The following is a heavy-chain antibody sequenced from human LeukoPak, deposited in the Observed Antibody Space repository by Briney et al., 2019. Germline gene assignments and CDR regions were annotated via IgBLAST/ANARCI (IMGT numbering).Heavy chain of an antibody. CDR3: AGRNIVVAHGGFDP. V-gene: IGHV4-4*07. CDR2: IYTNGST. D-gene: IGHD2-2*01. CDR1: GGSLSGYY. Sequence: SGTLSLTCAVSGGSLSGYYWSWVRQPAGEGLGWIGGIYTNGSTNYNPSLTSRVTLSVDTSKTQFSLTLSSVTAADTAVYYCAGRNIVVAHGGFDPWGQGTLVTVSS. J-gene: IGHJ5*02.